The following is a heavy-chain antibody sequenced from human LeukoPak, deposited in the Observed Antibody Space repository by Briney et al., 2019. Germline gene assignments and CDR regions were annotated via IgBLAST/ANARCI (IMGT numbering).Heavy chain of an antibody. CDR2: INPSGGST. CDR1: GYTFTSYY. CDR3: ARAWSASYDILTGRKGGDY. V-gene: IGHV1-46*01. D-gene: IGHD3-9*01. Sequence: GASVKVSCKASGYTFTSYYMHWVRQAPGPALEWLGIINPSGGSTSYAQKFQGRVTMTRDTSTSTVYMELSSLRSEDTAVYYGARAWSASYDILTGRKGGDYWGQGTLVTVSS. J-gene: IGHJ4*02.